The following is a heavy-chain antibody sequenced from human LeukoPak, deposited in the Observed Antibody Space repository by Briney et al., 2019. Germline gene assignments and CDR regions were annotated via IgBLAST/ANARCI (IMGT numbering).Heavy chain of an antibody. CDR3: AREGSLLPFDY. D-gene: IGHD2-15*01. CDR2: ISYDGSNK. J-gene: IGHJ4*02. Sequence: GGSPRLSCAASGFTFSSYAMHWVCQAPGKGLEWVAVISYDGSNKYYADSVKGRFTISRDNSKNTLYLQMNSLRAEDTAVYYCAREGSLLPFDYWGQGTLDTVSS. V-gene: IGHV3-30*04. CDR1: GFTFSSYA.